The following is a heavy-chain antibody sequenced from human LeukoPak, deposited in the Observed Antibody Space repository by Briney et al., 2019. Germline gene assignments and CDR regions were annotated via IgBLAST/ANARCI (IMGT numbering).Heavy chain of an antibody. Sequence: ASVKVSCKASGYTFTSYGISWVRQAPGQGLEWMGWINAYNGNTYYAQKLQGRVTMTTDTSTSTAYMELGTLRSDDTAVYYCARWGLVAPGTYYYYYMDIWGKGAKVNVSS. J-gene: IGHJ6*03. CDR2: INAYNGNT. CDR3: ARWGLVAPGTYYYYYMDI. D-gene: IGHD2-2*01. V-gene: IGHV1-18*01. CDR1: GYTFTSYG.